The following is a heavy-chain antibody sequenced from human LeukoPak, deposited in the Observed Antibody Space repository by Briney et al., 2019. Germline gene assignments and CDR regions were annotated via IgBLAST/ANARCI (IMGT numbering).Heavy chain of an antibody. CDR2: ISSDGSST. J-gene: IGHJ4*02. V-gene: IGHV3-74*01. Sequence: PGGSLRLSCAASGFSFSSYWMDWVRQAPGKGLVWVSRISSDGSSTYYADSVEGRFTISRDNAKNTLYLQMSSLRTEDTAIYYCAQANPAARGVNFDFWGQGTLVTVSS. CDR3: AQANPAARGVNFDF. CDR1: GFSFSSYW. D-gene: IGHD3-10*01.